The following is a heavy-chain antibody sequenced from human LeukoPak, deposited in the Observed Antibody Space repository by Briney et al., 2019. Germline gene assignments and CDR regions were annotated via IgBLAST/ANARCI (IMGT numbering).Heavy chain of an antibody. V-gene: IGHV3-48*03. CDR3: ARGLTMVRGALRWFDP. J-gene: IGHJ5*02. CDR1: GFTFCIYE. CDR2: NSSSGSTI. Sequence: GGPLTLSCAASGFTFCIYEMIWPRHARGKGVEGVSYNSSSGSTIYYADSVKGRFTISRDNAKNLLCLQMNSLRAEDTAVYYCARGLTMVRGALRWFDPWGQGTLVTVSS. D-gene: IGHD3-10*01.